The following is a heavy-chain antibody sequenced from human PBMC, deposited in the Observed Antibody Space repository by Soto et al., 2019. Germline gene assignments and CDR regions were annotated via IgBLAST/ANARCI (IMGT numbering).Heavy chain of an antibody. CDR1: GFTFSGYY. J-gene: IGHJ6*02. D-gene: IGHD5-12*01. Sequence: PGGSLRLSCAASGFTFSGYYMHWVRQAPGKGLEWVAVISYDGSTEYYADSVKGRFTISRDNSANRLFLQMNSLRPEDTAVYYCTKDDGYNASTYYHYFGMDVWGQGTTVTVPS. CDR3: TKDDGYNASTYYHYFGMDV. CDR2: ISYDGSTE. V-gene: IGHV3-30*18.